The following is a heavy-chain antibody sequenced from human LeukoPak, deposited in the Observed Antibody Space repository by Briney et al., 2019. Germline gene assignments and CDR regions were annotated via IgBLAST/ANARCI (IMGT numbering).Heavy chain of an antibody. CDR2: ISNDGGNT. D-gene: IGHD4-17*01. CDR3: TSGPHCINYYGDLPSDAFDI. Sequence: GGSLRLSCAASGFTFSSYWMHWVRQAPGKGLVWVSRISNDGGNTSYADSVKGRFTISRDNAKNTLYLQMNSLRVEDTAVYYCTSGPHCINYYGDLPSDAFDIWGQGTMVTVSS. J-gene: IGHJ3*02. V-gene: IGHV3-74*01. CDR1: GFTFSSYW.